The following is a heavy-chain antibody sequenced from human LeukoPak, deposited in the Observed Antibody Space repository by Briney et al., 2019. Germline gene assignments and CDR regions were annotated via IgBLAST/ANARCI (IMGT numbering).Heavy chain of an antibody. J-gene: IGHJ3*02. CDR3: AGFQVVPAETSAFDI. CDR1: GGSISSYY. CDR2: IYYSGST. D-gene: IGHD2-2*01. Sequence: NPSETLSLTCTVSGGSISSYYGGWIRQPPGKGLGWVGYIYYSGSTNYNPSLKSRVTISVDTSKNQFSLKLSSVTAADTAVYYCAGFQVVPAETSAFDIWGQGTMVTVSS. V-gene: IGHV4-59*08.